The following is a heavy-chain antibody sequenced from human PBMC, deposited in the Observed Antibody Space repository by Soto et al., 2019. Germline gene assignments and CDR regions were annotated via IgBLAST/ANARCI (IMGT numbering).Heavy chain of an antibody. D-gene: IGHD3-22*01. CDR2: FDPEDGET. CDR3: ATGPLPYYYDSSGSERVDY. CDR1: GYTLAELS. J-gene: IGHJ4*02. V-gene: IGHV1-24*01. Sequence: EAALKVSCKVSGYTLAELSMHWVRQAPGKGLEWMGGFDPEDGETIYAQKFQGRVTMTEDTSTDTAYMELSSLRSEDTAVYYCATGPLPYYYDSSGSERVDYWGQGTLVTVSS.